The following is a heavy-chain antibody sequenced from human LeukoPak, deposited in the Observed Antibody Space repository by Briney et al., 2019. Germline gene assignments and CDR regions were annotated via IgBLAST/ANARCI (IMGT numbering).Heavy chain of an antibody. J-gene: IGHJ4*02. CDR2: INPSGGST. V-gene: IGHV1-46*01. CDR3: ARDEDGAYCGGDCPASY. D-gene: IGHD2-21*02. CDR1: GYTFTSYY. Sequence: ASVKVSCKASGYTFTSYYMHWVRQAPGQGLEWMGIINPSGGSTSYAQKFQGRVTMTRDTSTGTVYMELSSLRSEDTAVYYCARDEDGAYCGGDCPASYWGQGTLVTVSS.